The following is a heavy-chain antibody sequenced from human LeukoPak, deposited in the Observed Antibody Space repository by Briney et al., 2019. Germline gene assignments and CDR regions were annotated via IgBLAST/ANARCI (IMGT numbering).Heavy chain of an antibody. CDR3: ARGSSVLLWFRELLPNY. Sequence: GASVKVSCKASGYTFTGYYMHWVRQAPGQGLEWMGWINPNSGGTNYAQKFQGRVTMTRDTSISTAYMELSRLRSDDTAVYYCARGSSVLLWFRELLPNYWGQGTLVTVSS. D-gene: IGHD3-10*01. J-gene: IGHJ4*02. CDR2: INPNSGGT. CDR1: GYTFTGYY. V-gene: IGHV1-2*02.